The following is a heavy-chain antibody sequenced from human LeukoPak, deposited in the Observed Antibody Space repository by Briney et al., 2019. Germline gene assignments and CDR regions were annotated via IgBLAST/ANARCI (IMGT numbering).Heavy chain of an antibody. V-gene: IGHV3-7*01. Sequence: PGGFLRLSCAASGFTFSSFWMTWVRQAPGKGLQWVANIKQDGSEKRYVDSVEGRFTISRDNAKNSLYLQMNSLRVEDTAVYYCARAPGAAAIDYWGQGTQVTVSS. CDR3: ARAPGAAAIDY. CDR1: GFTFSSFW. CDR2: IKQDGSEK. D-gene: IGHD2-2*01. J-gene: IGHJ4*02.